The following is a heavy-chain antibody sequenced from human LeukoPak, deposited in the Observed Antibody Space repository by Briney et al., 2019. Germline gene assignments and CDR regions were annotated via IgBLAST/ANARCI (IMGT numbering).Heavy chain of an antibody. CDR1: GFTFSSYW. Sequence: GGSLRLSCAASGFTFSSYWMSWVRQAPGKGLEWVANIKQDGSEKYYVGSVKGRFTISRDNAKNSLYLQINSLRAEDTAVYYCARVGTGLKYCSSTSCYAFDYWGQETLVTVSS. J-gene: IGHJ4*02. CDR3: ARVGTGLKYCSSTSCYAFDY. D-gene: IGHD2-2*01. V-gene: IGHV3-7*01. CDR2: IKQDGSEK.